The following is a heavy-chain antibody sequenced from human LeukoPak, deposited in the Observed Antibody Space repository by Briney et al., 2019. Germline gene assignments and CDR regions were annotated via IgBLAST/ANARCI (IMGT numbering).Heavy chain of an antibody. CDR3: ARDVGYCSSTSCPGYSYGQGGFDY. V-gene: IGHV4-59*01. Sequence: SETLSLTCTVSGGSISSYYWSWIRQPPGKGLEWIGYIYYSGSTNYNPSLKSRVTISVDTSKNQFSLKLSSVTAADTAVYYCARDVGYCSSTSCPGYSYGQGGFDYWGQGTLVTVSS. CDR1: GGSISSYY. J-gene: IGHJ4*02. D-gene: IGHD2-2*01. CDR2: IYYSGST.